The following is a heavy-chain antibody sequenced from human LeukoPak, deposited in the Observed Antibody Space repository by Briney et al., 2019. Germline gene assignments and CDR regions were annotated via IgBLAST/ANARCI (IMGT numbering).Heavy chain of an antibody. Sequence: PSETLSLTCTVSGDSISSSSYYWTWIRLSPGKGLDWIGYIYYSGTTNYNPSLKSRVSMSVDTSRNQFSLRLSSVTAADTAIYYCARGTVQMGMGERFFDFWGPGNPGHRLL. CDR1: GDSISSSSYY. V-gene: IGHV4-61*01. J-gene: IGHJ4*02. CDR3: ARGTVQMGMGERFFDF. CDR2: IYYSGTT. D-gene: IGHD3-16*01.